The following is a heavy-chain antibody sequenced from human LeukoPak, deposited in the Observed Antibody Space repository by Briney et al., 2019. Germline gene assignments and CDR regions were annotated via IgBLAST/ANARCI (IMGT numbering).Heavy chain of an antibody. CDR1: GYTFISND. V-gene: IGHV1-8*01. D-gene: IGHD6-13*01. J-gene: IGHJ6*03. CDR3: ARQQQLGPYYNHYMDV. CDR2: MNPNSGNT. Sequence: GASVKVSCKASGYTFISNDINWVRQATGQGLEWMGWMNPNSGNTGYAQKFQGRVTMTRNTSISTAYMELSSLRSEDTAVYYCARQQQLGPYYNHYMDVWGKGTTVTISS.